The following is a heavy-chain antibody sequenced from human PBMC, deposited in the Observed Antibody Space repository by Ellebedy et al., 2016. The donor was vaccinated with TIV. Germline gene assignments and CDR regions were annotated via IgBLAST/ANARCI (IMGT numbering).Heavy chain of an antibody. CDR2: INPNSGGT. D-gene: IGHD3-3*01. CDR1: GYTFTGYY. J-gene: IGHJ3*02. V-gene: IGHV1-2*02. CDR3: ARGYYYDFWSGYLGHAFDI. Sequence: ASVKVSCXASGYTFTGYYMHWVRQAPGQGLEWMGWINPNSGGTNYAQKFQGRFTISRDNAKNSLYLQMNSLRAEDTAVYYCARGYYYDFWSGYLGHAFDIWGQGTMVTVSS.